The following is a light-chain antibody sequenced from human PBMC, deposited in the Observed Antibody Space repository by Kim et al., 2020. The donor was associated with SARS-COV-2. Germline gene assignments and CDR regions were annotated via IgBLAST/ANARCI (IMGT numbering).Light chain of an antibody. Sequence: GRAVGSRGGGDGRGGEWGGGGRQKAGQAPVLVIYGKNNRPPGIPDRFSGSSSGNTASLTITGAQAEDEADYYCNSRDSSGNHRVFGGGTQLTVL. CDR3: NSRDSSGNHRV. CDR2: GKN. J-gene: IGLJ3*02. CDR1: GRGGEW. V-gene: IGLV3-19*01.